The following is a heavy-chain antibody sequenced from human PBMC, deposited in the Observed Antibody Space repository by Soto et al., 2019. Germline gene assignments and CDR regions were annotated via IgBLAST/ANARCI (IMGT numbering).Heavy chain of an antibody. CDR2: ISGSGGST. CDR3: AKDIQDIVLVPAAPVFDP. Sequence: GGSLRLSCAASGFTFSSYAMSWVRQAPGKGLEWVSAISGSGGSTYYADSVKGRFTISRDNSKNTLYLQMNSLRAEDTAVYYCAKDIQDIVLVPAAPVFDPWGQGTLVTVSS. CDR1: GFTFSSYA. V-gene: IGHV3-23*01. D-gene: IGHD2-2*01. J-gene: IGHJ5*02.